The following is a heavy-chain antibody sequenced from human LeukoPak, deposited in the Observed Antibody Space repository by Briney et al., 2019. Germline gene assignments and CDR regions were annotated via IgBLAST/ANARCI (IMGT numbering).Heavy chain of an antibody. CDR3: ARPGYSSGWYVGY. V-gene: IGHV3-7*01. D-gene: IGHD6-19*01. Sequence: GGSLRLSCAASGFTFSNYWMTWVRQAPGKGLEWGANIKADGSEKYYVDSVKGRFTISRDNAKNSLYLQMNSLRAEDTAVYYCARPGYSSGWYVGYWGQGTLVTVSS. CDR1: GFTFSNYW. J-gene: IGHJ4*02. CDR2: IKADGSEK.